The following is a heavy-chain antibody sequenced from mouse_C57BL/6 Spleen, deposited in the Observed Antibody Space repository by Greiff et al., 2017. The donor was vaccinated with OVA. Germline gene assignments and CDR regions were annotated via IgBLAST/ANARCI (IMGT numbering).Heavy chain of an antibody. CDR1: GYTFTDYE. CDR3: TRVTTVVATDFDY. V-gene: IGHV1-15*01. Sequence: QVQLKQSGAELVRPGASVTLSCKASGYTFTDYEMHWVKQTPVHGLEWIGAIDPETGGTAYNQKFKGKAILTADKSSSTAYMELRSLTSEDSAVYYCTRVTTVVATDFDYWGQGTTLTVSS. J-gene: IGHJ2*01. D-gene: IGHD1-1*01. CDR2: IDPETGGT.